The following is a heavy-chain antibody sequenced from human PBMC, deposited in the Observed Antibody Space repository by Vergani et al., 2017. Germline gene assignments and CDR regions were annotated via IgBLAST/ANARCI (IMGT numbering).Heavy chain of an antibody. Sequence: QVQLVESGGGVVQPGRSLRLSCAASGFTFSSYAMHWVRQAPGKGLAWVAVISYDGSNKYYADSVKGRFTISRDNSKNTLYLQMNSLRAEDTAVYYYARAYENDFWSGPDHLDYWGQGTLVTVSS. CDR3: ARAYENDFWSGPDHLDY. CDR2: ISYDGSNK. CDR1: GFTFSSYA. V-gene: IGHV3-30-3*01. D-gene: IGHD3-3*01. J-gene: IGHJ4*02.